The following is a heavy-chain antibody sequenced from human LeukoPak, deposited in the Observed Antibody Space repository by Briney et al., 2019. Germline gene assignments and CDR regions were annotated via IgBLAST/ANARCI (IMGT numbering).Heavy chain of an antibody. V-gene: IGHV3-21*01. CDR1: GFTFSTYS. CDR3: GTWITAASGTSFDY. CDR2: ISSSTTYI. J-gene: IGHJ4*02. D-gene: IGHD6-13*01. Sequence: KPGGSLRLSCAASGFTFSTYSMNWVRQAPGKGLEWVSSISSSTTYIYYADSVKGRFTISRDNAKNSLFLQMNSLRAEDTAVYYCGTWITAASGTSFDYWGQGTLVTVSS.